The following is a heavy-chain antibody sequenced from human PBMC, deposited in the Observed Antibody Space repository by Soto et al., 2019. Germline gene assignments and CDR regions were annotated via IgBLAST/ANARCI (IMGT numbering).Heavy chain of an antibody. V-gene: IGHV4-59*01. CDR3: ARGSYDSSGSLQID. CDR2: IYYSGST. Sequence: SETLSLTCTVSGGSISSYYWSWIRQPPGKGLEWIGYIYYSGSTNYNPSLKSRVTISVDTSKNQFSLKLSSVTAADTAVYYCARGSYDSSGSLQIDWGQGTLVTVSS. D-gene: IGHD3-22*01. CDR1: GGSISSYY. J-gene: IGHJ4*02.